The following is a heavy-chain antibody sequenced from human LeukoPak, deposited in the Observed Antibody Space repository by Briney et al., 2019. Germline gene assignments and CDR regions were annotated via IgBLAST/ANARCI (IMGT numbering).Heavy chain of an antibody. J-gene: IGHJ4*02. Sequence: GKSLRLSCAAAGFTCSDYAMHWLRQAPGKGLVWVAVLLFDGSKEFYADSVKGRYTISRDNSKNTVYLQMNSLRIEDTALYYCAKDLGLAVVAGGPGAIDHWGQGTLVTVSS. CDR1: GFTCSDYA. CDR3: AKDLGLAVVAGGPGAIDH. V-gene: IGHV3-30*18. CDR2: LLFDGSKE. D-gene: IGHD2-15*01.